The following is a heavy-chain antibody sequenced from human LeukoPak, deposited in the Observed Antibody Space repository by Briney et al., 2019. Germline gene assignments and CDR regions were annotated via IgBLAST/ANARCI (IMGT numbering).Heavy chain of an antibody. D-gene: IGHD3-22*01. J-gene: IGHJ4*02. V-gene: IGHV3-23*01. CDR1: GFTFSSYA. Sequence: GGSLRLSCAASGFTFSSYALTWVRQAPGKGLEWVSAISGSGGSTYYADSVKGRFTISRDNSKNTLYLQMNSLRAEDTAVYYCAKTEGITMIVVVITTLYYFDYWGQGTLVTVSS. CDR3: AKTEGITMIVVVITTLYYFDY. CDR2: ISGSGGST.